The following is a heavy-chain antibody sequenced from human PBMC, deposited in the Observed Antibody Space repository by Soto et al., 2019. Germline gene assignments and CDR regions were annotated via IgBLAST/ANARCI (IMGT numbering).Heavy chain of an antibody. J-gene: IGHJ3*01. Sequence: QVQLQRWGAGLLRPSETLSLTCAVSGGSFRGYYWTWLRLSPGRGLEWIGEINHSGSRNSNPSLNSRLKISVDSSRPQFSMNLTSVTAAYAAVYYCARGRGFMSRNALDLWGQGTRVIVSS. V-gene: IGHV4-34*01. CDR1: GGSFRGYY. CDR3: ARGRGFMSRNALDL. CDR2: INHSGSR.